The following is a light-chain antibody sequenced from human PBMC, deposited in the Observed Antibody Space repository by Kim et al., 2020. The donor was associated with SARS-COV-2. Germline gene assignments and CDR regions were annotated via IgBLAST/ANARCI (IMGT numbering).Light chain of an antibody. CDR2: AAS. V-gene: IGKV1-27*01. J-gene: IGKJ1*01. CDR3: QKDDIAPWT. Sequence: DIQMTQSPSSLSASVGDRVTITCRASHAISHYLAWYQQKPGKVPKLLIYAASTLQSGVPSRFSGSGSGTDFTLTISSLQPEDVATYYCQKDDIAPWTFGQGTKVDIK. CDR1: HAISHY.